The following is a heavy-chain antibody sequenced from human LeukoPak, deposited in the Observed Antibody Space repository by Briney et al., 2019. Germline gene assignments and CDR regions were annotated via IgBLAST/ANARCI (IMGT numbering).Heavy chain of an antibody. CDR2: INQDGSEK. D-gene: IGHD1-7*01. Sequence: GGSLRLSCAASGITFSRFWMSWVRQAPGKGLQWVANINQDGSEKHYVDSVKGRFTISRDNAKNSLYLQMNSLRAEDTAVYYCASLGGKWNYPFDNWGQGTLVTVSS. CDR3: ASLGGKWNYPFDN. J-gene: IGHJ4*02. CDR1: GITFSRFW. V-gene: IGHV3-7*03.